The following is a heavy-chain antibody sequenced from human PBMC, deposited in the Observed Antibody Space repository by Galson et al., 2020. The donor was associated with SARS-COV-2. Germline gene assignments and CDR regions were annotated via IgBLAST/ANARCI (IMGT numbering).Heavy chain of an antibody. CDR1: GFTFSDYY. V-gene: IGHV3-11*01. CDR2: ISSSGSTI. D-gene: IGHD3-3*01. CDR3: ARVDGYWGDFWSGYSSGLDV. Sequence: NSGGSLRLSCAASGFTFSDYYMSWIRQAPGKGLEWVSYISSSGSTIYYADSVKGRFTISRDNAKNSLYLQMNSLRAEDTAVYYCARVDGYWGDFWSGYSSGLDVWGKGTTVTVSS. J-gene: IGHJ6*04.